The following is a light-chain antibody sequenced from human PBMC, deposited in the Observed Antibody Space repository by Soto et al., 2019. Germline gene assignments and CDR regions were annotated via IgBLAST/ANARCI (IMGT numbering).Light chain of an antibody. V-gene: IGKV3-11*01. J-gene: IGKJ5*01. Sequence: EIVLTQSPATLSFSPGERSTLSCRSSQSVSSYLAWYQQKPGQAPRLLIYGASNRATGIPARFSGSGSGTDFTLTISSLEPEDFAVYYCQQRSNWPPRITFGQGTRLEIK. CDR2: GAS. CDR1: QSVSSY. CDR3: QQRSNWPPRIT.